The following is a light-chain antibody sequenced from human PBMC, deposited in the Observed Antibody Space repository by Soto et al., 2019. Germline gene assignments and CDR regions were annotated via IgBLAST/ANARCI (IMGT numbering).Light chain of an antibody. Sequence: DIQMTQSPSSLSASVGDRVTITCQANQDISNYLNWYQQKPGKAPKLLIYDASNLEIGVPSRFSGGGSGKDFTSTISTLQPEDIATYYCQQYENHRTFGKGPKVEIK. J-gene: IGKJ1*01. CDR1: QDISNY. CDR3: QQYENHRT. V-gene: IGKV1-33*01. CDR2: DAS.